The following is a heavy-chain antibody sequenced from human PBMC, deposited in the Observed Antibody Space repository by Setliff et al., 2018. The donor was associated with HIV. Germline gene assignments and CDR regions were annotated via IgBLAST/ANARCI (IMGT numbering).Heavy chain of an antibody. D-gene: IGHD5-18*01. CDR3: ASSGYNYGGYYMDV. CDR2: IWYDGTNK. J-gene: IGHJ6*03. CDR1: GFTFSSYG. V-gene: IGHV3-33*01. Sequence: GWSLRLSCAASGFTFSSYGMHWVRQAPGKGLEWVAVIWYDGTNKYYADSVKGRFTISRDNSKNTLYLQMNSLRAADTAVYYCASSGYNYGGYYMDVWGKGTTVTVSS.